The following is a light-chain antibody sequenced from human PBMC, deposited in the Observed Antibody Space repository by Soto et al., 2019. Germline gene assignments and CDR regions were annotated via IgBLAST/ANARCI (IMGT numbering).Light chain of an antibody. V-gene: IGKV3-11*01. CDR2: DAS. CDR3: QQRSNWPLT. J-gene: IGKJ3*01. CDR1: QSVSSY. Sequence: EIVLTQSPATLSLSPGERAILSCRASQSVSSYLAWYQQKPGQTPRLLIYDASNRATGIPARFSGSGSGTDFTLTISSLEPEDFAVYYCQQRSNWPLTFGPGTKVDI.